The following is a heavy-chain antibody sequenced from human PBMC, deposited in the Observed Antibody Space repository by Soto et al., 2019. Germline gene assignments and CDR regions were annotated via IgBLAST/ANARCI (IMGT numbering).Heavy chain of an antibody. V-gene: IGHV3-30*03. CDR1: GFRFSDYG. CDR2: ISLDGNNK. CDR3: ARGGRSGSSGYYNPSFDY. J-gene: IGHJ4*02. Sequence: QVQLVQTGGGAVLPGRSLSLSCAASGFRFSDYGMHWVRQAPGKGLEWVAVISLDGNNKYYADSVKGRFTISRDNSKNTLYLQMEGLRVEDTAVYYCARGGRSGSSGYYNPSFDYWGQGTLVSVSS. D-gene: IGHD3-22*01.